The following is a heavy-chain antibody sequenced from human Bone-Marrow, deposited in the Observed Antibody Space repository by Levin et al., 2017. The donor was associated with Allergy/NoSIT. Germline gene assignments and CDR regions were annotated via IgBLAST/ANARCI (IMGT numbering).Heavy chain of an antibody. D-gene: IGHD5-12*01. CDR1: GFTFSNNG. Sequence: GGSLRLSCAASGFTFSNNGMYWVRQAPGKGLECVTLIWYDGSNKYYADSVQGRFTVSRDNSQNTLYLQMNSLRVEDTAVYYCARATSGYADYWGQGTLVTVSS. V-gene: IGHV3-33*07. CDR3: ARATSGYADY. J-gene: IGHJ4*02. CDR2: IWYDGSNK.